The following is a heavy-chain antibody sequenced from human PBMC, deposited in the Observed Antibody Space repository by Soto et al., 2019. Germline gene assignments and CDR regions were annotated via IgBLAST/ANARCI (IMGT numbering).Heavy chain of an antibody. CDR1: GFTFSSYA. CDR2: ISGSVGNT. CDR3: AKDHLYSGWTSGGYFDY. D-gene: IGHD6-19*01. J-gene: IGHJ4*02. Sequence: EVQLLESGGGLVQPGGSLRLSCEASGFTFSSYAMSWVRQAPGKGLEWVSVISGSVGNTYYADSVKGRFTISRDNSKNTLYLQMNNLRAEDTAVYYCAKDHLYSGWTSGGYFDYWGQGALVTVSS. V-gene: IGHV3-23*01.